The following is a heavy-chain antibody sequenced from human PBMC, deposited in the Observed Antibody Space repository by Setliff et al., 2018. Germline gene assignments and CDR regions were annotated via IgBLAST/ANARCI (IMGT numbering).Heavy chain of an antibody. V-gene: IGHV3-7*03. CDR1: GYTFTDYA. D-gene: IGHD3-3*01. CDR3: ARIFLYGTSWYFDN. Sequence: SCKASGYTFTDYAMHWVRQAPGKGLEWVANIMQDGGAQYYLDSVKGRFTVSRDNSNNTLYLHMSSLRAEDTAVYFCARIFLYGTSWYFDNWGQGTLVTVSS. CDR2: IMQDGGAQ. J-gene: IGHJ4*02.